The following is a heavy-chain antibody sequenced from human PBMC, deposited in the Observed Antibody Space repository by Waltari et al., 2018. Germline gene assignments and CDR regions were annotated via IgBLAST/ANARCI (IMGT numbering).Heavy chain of an antibody. CDR2: INPNRGGT. D-gene: IGHD6-13*01. Sequence: QVQLVQSGAEVKKPGASVKVSCKASGYTFTGYYMHWVRQAPGQGLEWMGWINPNRGGTNYAQKFQGRVTMTRETSISTAYMELSRLRSDDTAVYYCASPKAGSSWIFDYWGQGTLVTVSS. CDR3: ASPKAGSSWIFDY. J-gene: IGHJ4*02. V-gene: IGHV1-2*02. CDR1: GYTFTGYY.